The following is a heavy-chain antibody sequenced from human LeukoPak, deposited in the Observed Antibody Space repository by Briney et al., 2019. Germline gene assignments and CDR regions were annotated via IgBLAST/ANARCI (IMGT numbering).Heavy chain of an antibody. J-gene: IGHJ4*02. D-gene: IGHD1-26*01. CDR1: GFSFSSYW. V-gene: IGHV3-7*01. CDR3: ARERGGSCFDY. CDR2: IKQDGSEK. Sequence: GGSLRLSCAASGFSFSSYWMSWVRQAPGKGLEWAANIKQDGSEKYYVDSVKGRFTISRDNAKNSLYLQMNSLRAEDTAVYYCARERGGSCFDYWGQGTLVTVSS.